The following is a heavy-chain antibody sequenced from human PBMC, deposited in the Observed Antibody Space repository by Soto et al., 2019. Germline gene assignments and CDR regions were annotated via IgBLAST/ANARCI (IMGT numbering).Heavy chain of an antibody. D-gene: IGHD2-15*01. CDR2: ISSSSSYI. Sequence: PGGSLRLSCAASGFTFSSYSMNWVRQAPGKGLERVSSISSSSSYIYYADSVKGRFTISRDNAKNSLYLQMNSLRAEDTAVYYCARDSHCSGGSCYPSSDDAFDIWGQGTMVTVSS. J-gene: IGHJ3*02. CDR3: ARDSHCSGGSCYPSSDDAFDI. V-gene: IGHV3-21*01. CDR1: GFTFSSYS.